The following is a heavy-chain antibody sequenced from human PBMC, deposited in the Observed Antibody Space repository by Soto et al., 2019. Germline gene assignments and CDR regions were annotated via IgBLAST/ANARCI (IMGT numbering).Heavy chain of an antibody. D-gene: IGHD3-3*01. CDR1: GDGLHCLS. V-gene: IGHV1-24*01. CDR2: FDPEDGET. Sequence: SAKVSCKVCGDGLHCLSMCWVRQAPGKGLEWMGRFDPEDGETIYEQKFQGRIHMTEDTSTDTAQMELTSLRSEDTAVYYCATAGRVVTCQPKLGYWRHGFLDTVTS. CDR3: ATAGRVVTCQPKLGY. J-gene: IGHJ4*01.